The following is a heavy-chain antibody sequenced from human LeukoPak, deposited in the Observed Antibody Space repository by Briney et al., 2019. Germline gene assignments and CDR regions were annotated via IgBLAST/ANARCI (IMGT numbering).Heavy chain of an antibody. J-gene: IGHJ6*03. CDR3: AKVMNWHPIYYYMDV. CDR1: GFTFSSYA. CDR2: ISGSGGST. D-gene: IGHD1-1*01. Sequence: AGGSLRLSCAASGFTFSSYAMSWVRQAPGKGLEWVSAISGSGGSTYYADSVKGRFTISRDNSKNTLYLQMNSLRAEDTAVYYCAKVMNWHPIYYYMDVWGKGTTVTVSS. V-gene: IGHV3-23*01.